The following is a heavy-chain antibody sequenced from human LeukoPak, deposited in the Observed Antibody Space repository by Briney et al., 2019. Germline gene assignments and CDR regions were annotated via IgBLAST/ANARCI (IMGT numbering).Heavy chain of an antibody. CDR1: GYSVSSVYF. D-gene: IGHD3-22*01. CDR3: ARVRDYYDSTYYYYYMDV. V-gene: IGHV4-38-2*01. J-gene: IGHJ6*03. CDR2: IYHGGST. Sequence: PSETLSLTCAVSGYSVSSVYFWGWIRQPPGKGLEWIGSIYHGGSTYFNPSLKSRVTISLDTSKNQLSLKLSSVTAADTAVYYCARVRDYYDSTYYYYYMDVWGKGTTVTVSS.